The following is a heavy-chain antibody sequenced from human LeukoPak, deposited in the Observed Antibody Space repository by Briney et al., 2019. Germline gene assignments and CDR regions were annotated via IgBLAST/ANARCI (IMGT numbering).Heavy chain of an antibody. CDR1: GGSISSGGYY. Sequence: SETLSLTCTVSGGSISSGGYYWRWIRQHPGKGLEWIGYIYYSGSTYYNPSLKSRVTISVDTSKNQFSLKLSSVTAADTAVYYCARELGIAARRPDRYFDYWGQGTLVTVSS. CDR3: ARELGIAARRPDRYFDY. J-gene: IGHJ4*02. V-gene: IGHV4-31*03. D-gene: IGHD6-6*01. CDR2: IYYSGST.